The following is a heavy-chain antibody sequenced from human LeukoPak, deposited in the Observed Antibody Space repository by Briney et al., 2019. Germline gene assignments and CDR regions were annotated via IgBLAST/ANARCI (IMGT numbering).Heavy chain of an antibody. CDR3: AKSILGCSSSSCYFGLQH. J-gene: IGHJ1*01. V-gene: IGHV3-23*01. CDR1: GFTFSSYA. CDR2: ITGSGAAT. D-gene: IGHD2-2*01. Sequence: PGGSLRLSCAASGFTFSSYAMTWVRQAPGKGLEWVSSITGSGAATFYADSVKGRFTISRDNSKNTLYLQMNSLRAEDTAAYYCAKSILGCSSSSCYFGLQHWGQGSLVTVFS.